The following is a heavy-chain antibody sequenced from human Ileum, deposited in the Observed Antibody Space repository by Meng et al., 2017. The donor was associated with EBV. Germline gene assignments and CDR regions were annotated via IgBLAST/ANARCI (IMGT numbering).Heavy chain of an antibody. V-gene: IGHV4-4*02. CDR1: GGSSTNNNW. D-gene: IGHD7-27*01. Sequence: QVRLQGLGLRLVKPSGPLTLTCAVSGGSSTNNNWSWVRQPPGQGLEWIGEISQSGSTYYNPSLKSRVTISGDKSKNNFSLRLSSVTAADTAVYYCAKRTGDRGDYFDYWGQGALVTVSS. J-gene: IGHJ4*02. CDR2: ISQSGST. CDR3: AKRTGDRGDYFDY.